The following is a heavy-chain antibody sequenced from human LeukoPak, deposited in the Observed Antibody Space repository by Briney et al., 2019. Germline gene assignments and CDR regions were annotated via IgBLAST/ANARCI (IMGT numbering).Heavy chain of an antibody. CDR3: ARGTADSSGYYYEVYYYYMDV. CDR1: GGSISSSSYY. CDR2: IYYSGST. Sequence: PSETLSLTCTVSGGSISSSSYYWGWIRQPPGKGLEWIGSIYYSGSTYYNPSLKSRVTISVDTSKNQFSLKLSSVTAADTAVYYCARGTADSSGYYYEVYYYYMDVWGKGTTVTVSS. D-gene: IGHD3-22*01. V-gene: IGHV4-39*07. J-gene: IGHJ6*03.